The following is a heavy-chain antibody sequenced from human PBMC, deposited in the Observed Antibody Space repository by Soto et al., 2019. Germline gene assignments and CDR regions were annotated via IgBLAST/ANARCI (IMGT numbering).Heavy chain of an antibody. CDR2: IYSGGST. CDR3: ARGVVIAPLDY. J-gene: IGHJ4*02. V-gene: IGHV3-53*01. Sequence: EVQLVESGGGLIQPGGSLRLSCAASGFTVSSNYTSWVRHAPGKGLEWVSVIYSGGSTYYADSVKGRFTISRDNSKNTLYLQMNSLRAEETAVYYCARGVVIAPLDYWGQGTLVTVSS. CDR1: GFTVSSNY. D-gene: IGHD2-21*01.